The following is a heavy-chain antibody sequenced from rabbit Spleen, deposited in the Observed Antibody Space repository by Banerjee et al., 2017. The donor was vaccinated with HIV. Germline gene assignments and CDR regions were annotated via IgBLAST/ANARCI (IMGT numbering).Heavy chain of an antibody. V-gene: IGHV1S40*01. Sequence: QSLEESGGDLVKPGASLTLTCTASGFSFSAVHWIYWVRQAPGKGLEWIGYIDPLFGSTYFASGVNGRFTISSHNAQNTLYLQLNSLTVADTATYFCARSDGYYDSGWYYFNLWGPGTLVTVS. D-gene: IGHD4-1*01. J-gene: IGHJ4*01. CDR2: IDPLFGST. CDR1: GFSFSAVHW. CDR3: ARSDGYYDSGWYYFNL.